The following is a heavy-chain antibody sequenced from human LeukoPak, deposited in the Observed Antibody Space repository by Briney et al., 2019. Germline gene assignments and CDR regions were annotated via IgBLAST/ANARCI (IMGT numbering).Heavy chain of an antibody. J-gene: IGHJ3*02. V-gene: IGHV5-51*01. D-gene: IGHD6-19*01. Sequence: GESLKISCKGSGYSFTSYWIGWVRQMPGKGLEWMGIIYPGDSDTRYSPSFQGQVTISADKSISTAYLQWSSLKASDTAMYYCARGTTAYSSGWYGPGAFDIWGQGTMVTVSS. CDR2: IYPGDSDT. CDR1: GYSFTSYW. CDR3: ARGTTAYSSGWYGPGAFDI.